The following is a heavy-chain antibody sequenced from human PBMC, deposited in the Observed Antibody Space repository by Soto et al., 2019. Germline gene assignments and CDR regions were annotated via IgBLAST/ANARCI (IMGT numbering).Heavy chain of an antibody. CDR2: ISAYSGQT. D-gene: IGHD3-10*01. CDR1: GYRFNDYA. Sequence: ASVKVSCKASGYRFNDYAISWVRRAPGQGLEWMGWISAYSGQTNLAEKFKGRVTMTAEASTTTAYIELRSLRSDDTAIYFCVRDPRDYFGSGTSPHPWGQGTLVTVS. CDR3: VRDPRDYFGSGTSPHP. V-gene: IGHV1-18*01. J-gene: IGHJ5*02.